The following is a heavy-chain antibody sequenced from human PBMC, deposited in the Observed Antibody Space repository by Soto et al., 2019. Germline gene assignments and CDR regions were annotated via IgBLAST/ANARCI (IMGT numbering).Heavy chain of an antibody. D-gene: IGHD2-2*01. Sequence: GASVKVSCKASGYTFTSYGISWVRQAPGQGLEWMGWISAYNGNTNYAQKLQGRVTMTTDTSTSTAYMELRSLRSDDTAVYYCARDIVVVPAAMHAFDIWGQGTMFTVSS. CDR3: ARDIVVVPAAMHAFDI. CDR1: GYTFTSYG. J-gene: IGHJ3*02. CDR2: ISAYNGNT. V-gene: IGHV1-18*01.